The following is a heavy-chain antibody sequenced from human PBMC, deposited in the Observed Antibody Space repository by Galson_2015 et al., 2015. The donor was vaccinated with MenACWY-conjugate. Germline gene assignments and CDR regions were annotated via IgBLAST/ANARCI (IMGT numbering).Heavy chain of an antibody. Sequence: QSGAEVKKPGESLKISCKTTGYSFTTYWIAWVRQMPGTGPEWVGLISPGDSNTRYSPSFQGQVTISADKSISTAYLQWSSLKASDTAMYYCARHPPGGRGLDVWGQGTTVTVSS. V-gene: IGHV5-51*01. CDR3: ARHPPGGRGLDV. CDR2: ISPGDSNT. CDR1: GYSFTTYW. J-gene: IGHJ6*02. D-gene: IGHD1-26*01.